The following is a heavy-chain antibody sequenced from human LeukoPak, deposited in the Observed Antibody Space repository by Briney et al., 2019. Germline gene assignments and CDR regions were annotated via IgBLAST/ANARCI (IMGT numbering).Heavy chain of an antibody. CDR3: ARDVAAAGTGDAFDI. Sequence: ASEKVSCKASGYTFTSYGISWVRQAPGQGLEWMGWISAYNGNTNYAQKLQGRVTMTTDTSTSTAYMELRSLRSDDTAVYYCARDVAAAGTGDAFDIWGQGTMVTVSS. CDR1: GYTFTSYG. CDR2: ISAYNGNT. V-gene: IGHV1-18*01. J-gene: IGHJ3*02. D-gene: IGHD6-13*01.